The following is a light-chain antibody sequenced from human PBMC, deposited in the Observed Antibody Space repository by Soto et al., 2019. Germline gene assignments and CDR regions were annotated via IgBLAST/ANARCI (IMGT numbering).Light chain of an antibody. CDR2: AAS. CDR1: QGISSY. Sequence: DIQLTQSPSFLSATEGDRVTITCRASQGISSYLAWYQQKPGKAPKLLIYAASTLQSGVPSRFSGSGSGTEFTLTISSLQPEDFATYYCQQLNSYPFLTFGGGTKVEIK. J-gene: IGKJ4*01. CDR3: QQLNSYPFLT. V-gene: IGKV1-9*01.